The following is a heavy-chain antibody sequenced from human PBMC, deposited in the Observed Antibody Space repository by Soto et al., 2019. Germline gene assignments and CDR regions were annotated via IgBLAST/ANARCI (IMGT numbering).Heavy chain of an antibody. J-gene: IGHJ5*02. CDR3: ETAYSYASSGYRPT. CDR2: IIPIFGTA. CDR1: GGTFSSYA. V-gene: IGHV1-69*13. D-gene: IGHD3-22*01. Sequence: SVKVSCKASGGTFSSYAISWVRQAPGQGLEWMGGIIPIFGTANYAQKFQGRVTITADESTSTAYMELSSLRSEDTAVYYCETAYSYASSGYRPTWGQGTLVTVSS.